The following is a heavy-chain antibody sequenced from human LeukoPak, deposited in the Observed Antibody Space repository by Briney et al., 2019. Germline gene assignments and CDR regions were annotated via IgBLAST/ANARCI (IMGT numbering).Heavy chain of an antibody. D-gene: IGHD2-2*02. CDR1: GFTFSSYA. CDR2: ISGSGGST. V-gene: IGHV3-23*01. J-gene: IGHJ4*02. CDR3: AKDRIVVVPAAIGCFDY. Sequence: GGSLRLSCAASGFTFSSYAMSWVRQAPGKGLEWVSAISGSGGSTCYADSVKGRFTISKDNSKNTLYLQMNSLRAEDTAVYYCAKDRIVVVPAAIGCFDYWGQGTLVTVSS.